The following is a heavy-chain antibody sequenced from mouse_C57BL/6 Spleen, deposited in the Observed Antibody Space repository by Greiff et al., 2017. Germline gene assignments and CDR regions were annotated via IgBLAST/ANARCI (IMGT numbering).Heavy chain of an antibody. CDR3: ARLRAYSNFDFDY. D-gene: IGHD2-5*01. CDR1: GYTFTSYW. CDR2: IDPSDSYT. Sequence: QVQLQQPGAELVRPGTSVKLSCKASGYTFTSYWMPWVKQRPGQGLEWIGVIDPSDSYTNYNQKFKGKATLTVDTSSSTAYMQLSSLTSEDSAVYYCARLRAYSNFDFDYWGQGTTLTVSS. J-gene: IGHJ2*01. V-gene: IGHV1-59*01.